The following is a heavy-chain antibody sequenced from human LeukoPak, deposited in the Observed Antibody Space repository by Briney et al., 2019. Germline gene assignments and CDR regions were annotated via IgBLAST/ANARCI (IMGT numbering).Heavy chain of an antibody. J-gene: IGHJ4*02. Sequence: SETLSLTCTVSRGSISSTSYYWGWIRQPPRKGLEWIGSIYYSGSTYYNPSLKSRVTISVDTSKNQFSLQLSSVTAADTAVYYCAGMGSSGWYGSTDYWGQGTLVTVSS. CDR3: AGMGSSGWYGSTDY. V-gene: IGHV4-39*01. D-gene: IGHD6-19*01. CDR2: IYYSGST. CDR1: RGSISSTSYY.